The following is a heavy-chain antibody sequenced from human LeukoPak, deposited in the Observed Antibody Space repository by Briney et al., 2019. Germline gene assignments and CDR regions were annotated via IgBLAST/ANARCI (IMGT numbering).Heavy chain of an antibody. Sequence: GGSLRLSCAASGFTFSSYAMSWVRQAPGKGLEWVGRIKAKTDGGTTDYAAPVKGRFTISRDDSKNTLYLQMNSLKTEDTAVYYCATELWFGDSSGGQGTLVTVSS. CDR1: GFTFSSYA. CDR2: IKAKTDGGTT. CDR3: ATELWFGDSS. J-gene: IGHJ4*02. V-gene: IGHV3-15*01. D-gene: IGHD3-10*01.